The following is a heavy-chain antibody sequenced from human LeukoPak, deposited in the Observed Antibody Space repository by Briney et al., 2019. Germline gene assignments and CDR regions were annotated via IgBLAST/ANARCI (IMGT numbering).Heavy chain of an antibody. J-gene: IGHJ4*02. Sequence: SETLSLTCTVSGGSISSSSYYWGWIRQPPGKGLEWIGYIYTSGSTDYNPSLKSRVTISVDTSKNQFSLKLSSVTAADTAVYYCARLSGSYFSYFDYWGQGTLVTVSS. D-gene: IGHD1-26*01. V-gene: IGHV4-61*05. CDR1: GGSISSSSYY. CDR3: ARLSGSYFSYFDY. CDR2: IYTSGST.